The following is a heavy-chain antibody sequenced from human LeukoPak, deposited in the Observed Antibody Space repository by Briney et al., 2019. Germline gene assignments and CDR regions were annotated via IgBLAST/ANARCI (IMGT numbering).Heavy chain of an antibody. CDR1: GFTFSSYI. V-gene: IGHV3-30*04. Sequence: GGSLRLSCVASGFTFSSYIMHWVRQAPGKGLEWEAVISYDEGNKDYADSVKGRFTISRDNSKNTLYLQSNSLRAEDTAVYYCAREGSFQSTDDAFDIWGQGTMVTVSS. D-gene: IGHD3-16*02. J-gene: IGHJ3*02. CDR2: ISYDEGNK. CDR3: AREGSFQSTDDAFDI.